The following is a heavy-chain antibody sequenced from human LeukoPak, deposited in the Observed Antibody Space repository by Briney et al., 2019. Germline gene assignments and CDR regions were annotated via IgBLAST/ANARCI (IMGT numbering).Heavy chain of an antibody. CDR2: IIPIFGTA. CDR3: ATHRKNYYDSSGYYGNSFGY. V-gene: IGHV1-69*05. J-gene: IGHJ4*02. D-gene: IGHD3-22*01. Sequence: SVKVSCKASGGTFSSYAISWVRQAPGQGLEWMGRIIPIFGTANYAQKFQGRATITTDESTSTAYMELSSLRSEDTAVYYCATHRKNYYDSSGYYGNSFGYWGQGTLVTVSS. CDR1: GGTFSSYA.